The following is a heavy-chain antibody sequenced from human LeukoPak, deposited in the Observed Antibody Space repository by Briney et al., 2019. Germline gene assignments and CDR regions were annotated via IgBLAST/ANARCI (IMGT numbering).Heavy chain of an antibody. D-gene: IGHD1-14*01. Sequence: GGSLRLSCAASGFTFSSYDMHWVRQAPGKGLEWVAFIRYDGNNKYHADSVKGRFTISRDNSKNTLNLQMNSLRAEDTAVYYCAKATGYLLWGQGTLVTVSS. J-gene: IGHJ4*02. CDR1: GFTFSSYD. CDR2: IRYDGNNK. CDR3: AKATGYLL. V-gene: IGHV3-30*02.